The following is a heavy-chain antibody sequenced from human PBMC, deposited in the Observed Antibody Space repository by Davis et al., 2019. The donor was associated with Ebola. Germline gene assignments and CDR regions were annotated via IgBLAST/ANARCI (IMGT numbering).Heavy chain of an antibody. Sequence: ASVKVSCKASGYTFTSYGISWVRQAPGQGPEWMGWISAYNGNTNYAQKLQGRVTMTTDTSTSTAYMELRSLRSDDTAVYYCARDLRDSGYDGGYYYGMDVWGQGTTVTVSS. CDR1: GYTFTSYG. CDR3: ARDLRDSGYDGGYYYGMDV. J-gene: IGHJ6*02. D-gene: IGHD5-12*01. CDR2: ISAYNGNT. V-gene: IGHV1-18*01.